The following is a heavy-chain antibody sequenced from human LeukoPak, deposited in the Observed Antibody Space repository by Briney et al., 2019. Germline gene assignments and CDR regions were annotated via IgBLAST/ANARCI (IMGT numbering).Heavy chain of an antibody. J-gene: IGHJ6*03. CDR3: ARGPRVGAAGFVSYHYIDV. D-gene: IGHD1-26*01. V-gene: IGHV4-59*01. Sequence: SETLSLTCTVSGGSISSYYWSWIRQPPGKGLEWIGYIYYSGSTNYNPSLKSRVTISVDTSKNQFSLKLSSVTAADTAVYYCARGPRVGAAGFVSYHYIDVWGKGTTVTVSS. CDR2: IYYSGST. CDR1: GGSISSYY.